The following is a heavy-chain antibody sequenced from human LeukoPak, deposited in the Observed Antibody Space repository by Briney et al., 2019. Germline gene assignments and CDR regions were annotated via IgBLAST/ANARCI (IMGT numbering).Heavy chain of an antibody. CDR3: AKEVVSMIVGVLYGMDV. V-gene: IGHV1-2*02. D-gene: IGHD3-22*01. Sequence: ASVKVSCKPSGYTFTGYYIHWVRQAPGQGPEWMGWINPNSGETSTAHKFQGRVTMTRDTSINIAYMELSRLTSDDTAVYYCAKEVVSMIVGVLYGMDVWGQGTAVTVSS. CDR1: GYTFTGYY. J-gene: IGHJ6*02. CDR2: INPNSGET.